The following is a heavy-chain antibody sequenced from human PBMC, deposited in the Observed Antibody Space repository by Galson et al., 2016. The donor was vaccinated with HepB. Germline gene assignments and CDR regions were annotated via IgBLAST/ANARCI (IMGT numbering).Heavy chain of an antibody. V-gene: IGHV4-59*01. CDR1: GGALNSYY. CDR2: IYSSGGN. J-gene: IGHJ4*02. CDR3: ARDLRGMIRFFDWSTHFDS. Sequence: SETLSLTCTVSGGALNSYYWYWIRQTPGKGLQWIGYIYSSGGNNHNPSLKSRVTMSVDTSRNEISLKLTSVTAADTALYYCARDLRGMIRFFDWSTHFDSWGQGTLVTVSS. D-gene: IGHD3-9*01.